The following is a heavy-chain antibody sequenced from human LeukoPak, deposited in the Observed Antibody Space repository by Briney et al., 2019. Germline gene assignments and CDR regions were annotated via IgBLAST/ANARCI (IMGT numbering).Heavy chain of an antibody. Sequence: KSSETLSLTCAVYGGSFSGYYWSWIRQPPGKGLEWIGEINHSGSTNYNPSLKSRVTISVDTSKNQFSLKLSSVTAADTAVYYCARVSDGGNDALDTWGQGTMVTVSS. CDR2: INHSGST. D-gene: IGHD2-8*02. CDR1: GGSFSGYY. CDR3: ARVSDGGNDALDT. V-gene: IGHV4-34*01. J-gene: IGHJ3*02.